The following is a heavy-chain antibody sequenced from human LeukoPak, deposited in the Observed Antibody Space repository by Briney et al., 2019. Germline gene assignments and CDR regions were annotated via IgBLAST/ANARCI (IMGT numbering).Heavy chain of an antibody. D-gene: IGHD6-19*01. CDR3: ARDRGSVVGFDY. CDR1: GGSISGYY. Sequence: SQTLSLTCTVSGGSISGYYWSWIRQSPGKGLEWIAYIHYSGSSKYNPSLNSPVTISVDTSKNHFSLILRSVTAADTAVYYCARDRGSVVGFDYWGQGTLFT. J-gene: IGHJ4*02. CDR2: IHYSGSS. V-gene: IGHV4-59*01.